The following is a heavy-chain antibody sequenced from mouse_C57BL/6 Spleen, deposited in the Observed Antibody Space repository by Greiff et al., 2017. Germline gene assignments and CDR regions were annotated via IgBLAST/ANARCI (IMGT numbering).Heavy chain of an antibody. Sequence: QVQLQQSGAELVKPGASVKLSCKASGYTFTSYWMHWVKQRPGQGLEWIGMIHPNSGSTNYNEKFKSKATLTVDKSSSIAYMQLSSLTSEDSAVYYCAREGSTMVTFDYWGQGTTLTVSS. CDR3: AREGSTMVTFDY. CDR2: IHPNSGST. V-gene: IGHV1-64*01. CDR1: GYTFTSYW. D-gene: IGHD2-2*01. J-gene: IGHJ2*01.